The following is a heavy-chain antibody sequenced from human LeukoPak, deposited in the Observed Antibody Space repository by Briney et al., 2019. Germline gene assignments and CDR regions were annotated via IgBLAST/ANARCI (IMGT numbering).Heavy chain of an antibody. CDR1: GGSISSGSYY. D-gene: IGHD3-10*01. Sequence: SETLSHTCTVSGGSISSGSYYWNWIRQPAGKGLEWIGRIYTSGSTNYNPSLKSRVTISVDTSKNQFSLKLRSVTAADTAVYYCAREGLNMVRGVIPKEAWGWFDPWGQGTLVTVSS. V-gene: IGHV4-61*02. CDR3: AREGLNMVRGVIPKEAWGWFDP. CDR2: IYTSGST. J-gene: IGHJ5*02.